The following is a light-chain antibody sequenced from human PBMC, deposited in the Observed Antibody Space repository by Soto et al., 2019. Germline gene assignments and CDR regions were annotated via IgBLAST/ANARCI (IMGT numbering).Light chain of an antibody. CDR2: EVS. Sequence: QPVLTQPASVSGSPGQSITISCTGTSSDVGGYNYASWYQQHPGKAPKLMIYEVSNRPSGVSNRFSGSKSGNTASLTISGLQAEDEADYYCSSYTSSSIDYVFGTGTKLTVL. V-gene: IGLV2-14*01. CDR1: SSDVGGYNY. CDR3: SSYTSSSIDYV. J-gene: IGLJ1*01.